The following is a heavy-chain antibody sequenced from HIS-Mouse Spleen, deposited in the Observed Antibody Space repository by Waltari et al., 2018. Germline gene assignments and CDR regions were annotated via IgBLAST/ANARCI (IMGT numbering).Heavy chain of an antibody. CDR2: ISYDGSNK. J-gene: IGHJ4*02. V-gene: IGHV3-30-3*01. D-gene: IGHD6-13*01. CDR3: ARVHSSSWYYFDY. Sequence: QVQLVESGGGVVQPGRSRRPSCAASGFPFSSYPMHWVRQAPGKGLEWVAVISYDGSNKYYADSVKGRFTISRDNSKNTLYLQMNSLRAEDTAVYYCARVHSSSWYYFDYWGQGTLVTVSS. CDR1: GFPFSSYP.